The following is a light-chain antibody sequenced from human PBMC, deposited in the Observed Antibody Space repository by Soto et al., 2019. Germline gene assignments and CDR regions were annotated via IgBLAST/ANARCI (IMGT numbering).Light chain of an antibody. CDR2: DAS. Sequence: EIVLTQSPATLSLSPGERATLSCRASQSVSSYLAWLQQKPGQAPRLLIYDASSRATGIPARFSGSGSGTEFTLTISSLQPDDFATYYCQQYNSYPWTFGQGTKVDIK. CDR3: QQYNSYPWT. V-gene: IGKV3-11*01. CDR1: QSVSSY. J-gene: IGKJ1*01.